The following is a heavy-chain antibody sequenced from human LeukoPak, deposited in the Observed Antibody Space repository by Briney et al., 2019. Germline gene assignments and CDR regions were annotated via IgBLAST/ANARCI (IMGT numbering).Heavy chain of an antibody. D-gene: IGHD3-16*02. V-gene: IGHV1-18*01. CDR1: GYTFTSYD. CDR3: ARAKITFGGVIVISPYYYYYMDV. Sequence: ASVKVSCKASGYTFTSYDINWVRQATGQGLEWMGWISAYNGNTNYAQKLQGRVTMTTDTSTSTAYMELRSLRSDDTAVYYCARAKITFGGVIVISPYYYYYMDVWGKGTTVTVSS. J-gene: IGHJ6*03. CDR2: ISAYNGNT.